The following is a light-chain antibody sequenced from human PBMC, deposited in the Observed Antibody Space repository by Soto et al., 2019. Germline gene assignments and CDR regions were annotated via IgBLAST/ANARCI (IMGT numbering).Light chain of an antibody. J-gene: IGKJ4*01. V-gene: IGKV1-12*01. CDR1: QAITSW. Sequence: DIHVTQSPSSVSASVGDRVTITCRASQAITSWLAWYQQKPGRATKLLIYSASSLQSGAPSRFTGSGSGTDFTLTITSLQPDDAAVYYCQQTRSFPLTFGGGTKVEI. CDR2: SAS. CDR3: QQTRSFPLT.